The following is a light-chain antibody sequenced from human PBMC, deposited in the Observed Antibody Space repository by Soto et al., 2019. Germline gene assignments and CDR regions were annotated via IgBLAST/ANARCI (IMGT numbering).Light chain of an antibody. CDR1: QSLSSSY. Sequence: EIVLTQSPGTLSLSPGERATLSCRASQSLSSSYLAWYQQKPGQAPRILIYAASTRAPGIPDRVSGSGSGTDFTLTSSRREPEDYAVYDCQQYDTSPRTFGQGTKVES. CDR2: AAS. V-gene: IGKV3-20*01. J-gene: IGKJ1*01. CDR3: QQYDTSPRT.